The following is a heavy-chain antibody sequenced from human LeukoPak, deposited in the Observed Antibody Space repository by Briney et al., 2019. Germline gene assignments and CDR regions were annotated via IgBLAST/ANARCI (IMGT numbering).Heavy chain of an antibody. CDR1: GGTFSSYT. D-gene: IGHD2-15*01. CDR3: AREINRHYCSGGSCYSAFDP. Sequence: SVKVSCKASGGTFSSYTISWVRQAPGQGLEWMGRIIPILGIANYAQKFQGRVTITADKSTSTAYMELSSLRSEDTAVYYCAREINRHYCSGGSCYSAFDPWGRGTLVTVSS. CDR2: IIPILGIA. J-gene: IGHJ5*02. V-gene: IGHV1-69*04.